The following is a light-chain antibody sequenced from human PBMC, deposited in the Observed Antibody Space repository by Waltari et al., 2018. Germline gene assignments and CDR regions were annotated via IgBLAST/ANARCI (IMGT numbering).Light chain of an antibody. V-gene: IGKV1-39*01. CDR3: QQSYNTPPT. Sequence: IQMTQSPSSLSASVGDRVTITCRASQSISSYLNWYQQKPGKAQKLLIIAASSLQSGVPLRFSGSGSGTEFTLTISALEPEDVATYYCQQSYNTPPTFGQGTKVEIK. J-gene: IGKJ1*01. CDR1: QSISSY. CDR2: AAS.